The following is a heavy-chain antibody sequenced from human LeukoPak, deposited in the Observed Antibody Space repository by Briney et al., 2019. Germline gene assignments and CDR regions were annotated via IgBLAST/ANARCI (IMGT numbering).Heavy chain of an antibody. CDR3: VREWVDNWFDS. J-gene: IGHJ5*01. CDR1: GGSFSGYY. Sequence: SETLSLTCAVYGGSFSGYYWSWIRQPPGKGLEWIGEINHSGSTDYNPSLKSRVTISVDTSKNQFSLKLSSVTAADTAVYYCVREWVDNWFDSWGQGTLVTVSS. V-gene: IGHV4-34*01. D-gene: IGHD2-8*01. CDR2: INHSGST.